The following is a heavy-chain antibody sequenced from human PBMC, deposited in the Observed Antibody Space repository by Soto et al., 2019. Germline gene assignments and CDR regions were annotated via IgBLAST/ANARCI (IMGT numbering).Heavy chain of an antibody. D-gene: IGHD1-26*01. CDR3: ARGFPTGGYHNGNWFDP. V-gene: IGHV4-39*01. J-gene: IGHJ5*02. CDR2: IYGGST. CDR1: EATIIVIDYY. Sequence: SDTTSHSSSVSEATIIVIDYYCSWKQKPPGQGLEWIGSIYGGSTYYNPSLKSRVTISVDTSKNQFSLRLSSVTAADTAVFYCARGFPTGGYHNGNWFDPWGKGNLVTVS.